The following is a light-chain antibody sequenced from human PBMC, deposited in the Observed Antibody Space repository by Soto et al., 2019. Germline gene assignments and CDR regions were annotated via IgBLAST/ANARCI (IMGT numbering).Light chain of an antibody. CDR3: QQRSSWPIT. V-gene: IGKV3D-20*02. J-gene: IGKJ5*01. Sequence: EIVLTQSPGTLSLSPGEGAILSCRASQSVGGTFLAWYQQKGGQAPRLLINDASRRATGIPDRFSGSGSGADFTLTISSLEPEDFAVYYCQQRSSWPITFGQGTRLEIK. CDR2: DAS. CDR1: QSVGGTF.